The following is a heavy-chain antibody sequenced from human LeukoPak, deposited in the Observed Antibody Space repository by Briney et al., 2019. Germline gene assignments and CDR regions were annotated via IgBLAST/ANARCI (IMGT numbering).Heavy chain of an antibody. CDR3: AKDRNAVTTRIPDY. Sequence: PGGPLRLSCAASGFTFSSYGMHWVRQAPGKGLEWVAVIPYDGSNKYYADSVKGRFTISRDNSKNTLYLQMNGLRAEDTAVYYCAKDRNAVTTRIPDYWGQGTLVTVSS. CDR2: IPYDGSNK. CDR1: GFTFSSYG. D-gene: IGHD4-17*01. J-gene: IGHJ4*02. V-gene: IGHV3-30*18.